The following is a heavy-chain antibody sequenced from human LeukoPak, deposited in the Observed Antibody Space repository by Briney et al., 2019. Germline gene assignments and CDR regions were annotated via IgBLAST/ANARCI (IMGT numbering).Heavy chain of an antibody. J-gene: IGHJ4*02. D-gene: IGHD5-12*01. CDR2: ISPSSSTI. V-gene: IGHV3-48*01. Sequence: GGSLRLSCAASGFTFISYTMSWVRQAPGKGLEWVSCISPSSSTIYYDDSVKGRFTISRDNSKNTLYLQMNSLRAEDTAVYYCARDRNSGYAEGIDYWGQGTLVTVSS. CDR1: GFTFISYT. CDR3: ARDRNSGYAEGIDY.